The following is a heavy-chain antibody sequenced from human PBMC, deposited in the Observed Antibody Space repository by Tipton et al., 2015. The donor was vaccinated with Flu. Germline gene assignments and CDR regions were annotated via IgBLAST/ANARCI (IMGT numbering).Heavy chain of an antibody. D-gene: IGHD3-10*01. J-gene: IGHJ4*02. CDR3: GRSTYYYGSGSSDY. CDR2: IFHTGNT. Sequence: TLSLTCSVSGYSIGSGYYWGWIRQPPGKGLEWIGNIFHTGNTYYNPSLKSRVTISVDTAKNQFSQRLSSVTAADTAVYYCGRSTYYYGSGSSDYWGQGTLVTVS. V-gene: IGHV4-38-2*01. CDR1: GYSIGSGYY.